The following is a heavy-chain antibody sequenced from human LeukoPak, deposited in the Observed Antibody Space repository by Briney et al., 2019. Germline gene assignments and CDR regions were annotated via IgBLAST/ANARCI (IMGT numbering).Heavy chain of an antibody. V-gene: IGHV3-21*01. CDR1: GFTFSSYS. Sequence: GSLRLSCEGSGFTFSSYSMNWVRQAPGKGLEWVSSISSGSSYIYYADSVKGRFSISRDNAKNSVYLQMDSLRAEDTAEYYCAREYSSNWYPFDYWGQGILVTVSS. J-gene: IGHJ4*02. CDR2: ISSGSSYI. D-gene: IGHD6-13*01. CDR3: AREYSSNWYPFDY.